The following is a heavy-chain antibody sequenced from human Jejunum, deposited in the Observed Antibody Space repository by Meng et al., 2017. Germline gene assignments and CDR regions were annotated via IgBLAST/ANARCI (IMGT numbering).Heavy chain of an antibody. Sequence: QIQLQQSGAGLVKPSQTLSLTCSVYGERVSSNSAGWNWIRQSPSRGLEWLGRTYYRSKWYIDYAVSVKSRITINPDTSKNQFSLHLNSLTPEDTALYYCAGGGLVRSTRGYFGYWCQGTLVTVSS. CDR3: AGGGLVRSTRGYFGY. CDR1: GERVSSNSAG. CDR2: TYYRSKWYI. D-gene: IGHD1-26*01. J-gene: IGHJ4*02. V-gene: IGHV6-1*01.